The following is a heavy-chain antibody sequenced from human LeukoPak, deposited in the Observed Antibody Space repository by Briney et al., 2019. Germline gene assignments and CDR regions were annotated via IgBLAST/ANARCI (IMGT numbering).Heavy chain of an antibody. CDR3: ARLSRGRWVYYFDY. Sequence: SETLSLXCTVSGGSISSSSYYWGWIRQPPGKGLEWIGSIYYSGITYYNPSLKSRVTISVDTSKNQFSLKLSSVTAADTTLYYCARLSRGRWVYYFDYWGQGTLVTVSS. V-gene: IGHV4-39*01. D-gene: IGHD3-10*01. CDR1: GGSISSSSYY. J-gene: IGHJ4*02. CDR2: IYYSGIT.